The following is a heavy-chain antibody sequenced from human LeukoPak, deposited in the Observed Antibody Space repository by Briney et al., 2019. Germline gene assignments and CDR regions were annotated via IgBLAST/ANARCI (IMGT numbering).Heavy chain of an antibody. V-gene: IGHV1-2*02. D-gene: IGHD2-15*01. CDR3: ARVNFCSGGSCRSVNY. CDR1: GYTFTGYY. CDR2: INPNSGGT. J-gene: IGHJ4*02. Sequence: ASVKVSCKASGYTFTGYYMHWVRQAPGQGLEWMGWINPNSGGTNYAQKFQGRVTMTRDTSISTAYMELSRLRSDDTAVYYCARVNFCSGGSCRSVNYGGQGPLVTVS.